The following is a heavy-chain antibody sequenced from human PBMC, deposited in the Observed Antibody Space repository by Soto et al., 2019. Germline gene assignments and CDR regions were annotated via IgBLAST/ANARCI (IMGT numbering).Heavy chain of an antibody. CDR2: IYHSGST. CDR3: ARVPDR. D-gene: IGHD2-2*01. CDR1: GGSIGSGGYS. J-gene: IGHJ5*02. Sequence: PSETLSLTCAVYGGSIGSGGYSWSWIRQPPGKGLEWIGYIYHSGSTYYNPSLMSRVTISVDRSKNQFSLKLSSVTAADTAVYYCARVPDRWGQGTLVTVS. V-gene: IGHV4-30-2*01.